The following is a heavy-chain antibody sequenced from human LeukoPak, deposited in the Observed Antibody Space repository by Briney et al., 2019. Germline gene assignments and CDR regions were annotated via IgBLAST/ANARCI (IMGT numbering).Heavy chain of an antibody. CDR3: ARDPGSVFDY. D-gene: IGHD1-1*01. Sequence: GALRLSCAASGFTVSSNYMSWVRQAPGKGLERVSVIYSGGSTYYADSVKGRFTISRDNSKNTLYLQMNSLRAEDTAVYYCARDPGSVFDYWGQGTLVTVSS. CDR2: IYSGGST. V-gene: IGHV3-53*01. J-gene: IGHJ4*02. CDR1: GFTVSSNY.